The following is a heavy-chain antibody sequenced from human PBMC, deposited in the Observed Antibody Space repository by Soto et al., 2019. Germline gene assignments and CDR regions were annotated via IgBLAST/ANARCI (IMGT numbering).Heavy chain of an antibody. CDR2: IKQDGGEK. CDR3: ARGAFPTCGTYALDY. CDR1: GFTFTSYW. J-gene: IGHJ4*02. Sequence: EVQLVESGGGLVQPGGPLRLSCAASGFTFTSYWMTWVRQAPGNGLEWVANIKQDGGEKYDVGSGKGRFTISRDNAENSLYLQLSSLRAEDAAVYYCARGAFPTCGTYALDYCGQGTLVTVAS. D-gene: IGHD3-16*01. V-gene: IGHV3-7*04.